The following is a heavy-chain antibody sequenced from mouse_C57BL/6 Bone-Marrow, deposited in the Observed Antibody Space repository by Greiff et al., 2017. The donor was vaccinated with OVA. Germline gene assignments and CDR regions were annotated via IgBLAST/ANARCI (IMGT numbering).Heavy chain of an antibody. V-gene: IGHV5-4*01. Sequence: EVQGVESGGGLVKPGGSLKLSCAASGFTFSSYAMSWVRQTPEKRLEWVATISDGGSYTYYPDNVKGRFTISRDNAKNNLYLQMSHLKSEDTAMYYCARVYYGNPFADWGQGTLVTVSA. CDR1: GFTFSSYA. D-gene: IGHD2-1*01. CDR3: ARVYYGNPFAD. CDR2: ISDGGSYT. J-gene: IGHJ3*01.